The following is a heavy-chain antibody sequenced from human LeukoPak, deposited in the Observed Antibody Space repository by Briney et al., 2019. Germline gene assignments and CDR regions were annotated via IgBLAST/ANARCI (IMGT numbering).Heavy chain of an antibody. CDR3: ARVAKYYGDYPGGDY. Sequence: GGSLRLSCAASGFTFSSYSMNWVRQAPGKGLEWVSYISSSSSTIYYADSVKGRFTISRDNAKNSLYLQMNSLRDEDTAVYYCARVAKYYGDYPGGDYWGQGPLVTVSS. CDR2: ISSSSSTI. J-gene: IGHJ4*02. CDR1: GFTFSSYS. D-gene: IGHD4-17*01. V-gene: IGHV3-48*02.